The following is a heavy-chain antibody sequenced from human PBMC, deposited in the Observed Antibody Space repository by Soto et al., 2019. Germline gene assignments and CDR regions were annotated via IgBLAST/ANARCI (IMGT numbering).Heavy chain of an antibody. V-gene: IGHV3-23*01. CDR1: GFTFSSYA. J-gene: IGHJ4*02. CDR3: ARRGGGSYYDY. CDR2: ISGSGGST. D-gene: IGHD1-26*01. Sequence: GGSLRLSCAASGFTFSSYAMRWVRQAPGKGLEWVSAISGSGGSTYYADSVKGRFTISRDNSKNTLYLQMNSLRAEDTAVYYCARRGGGSYYDYWXQGTLVTVSS.